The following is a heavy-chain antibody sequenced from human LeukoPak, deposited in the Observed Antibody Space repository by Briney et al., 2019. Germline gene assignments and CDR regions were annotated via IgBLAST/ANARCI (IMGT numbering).Heavy chain of an antibody. CDR1: GGSISSYY. V-gene: IGHV4-4*07. Sequence: MASETLSLTCTVSGGSISSYYWGWVRQPAGKGLEWIGRIYTSGSTNYNPSLKSRVTMSVDTSKNQFSLKLSSVTAADTAVYYCARGRIAVAGLVFDYWGQGTLVTVSS. D-gene: IGHD6-19*01. J-gene: IGHJ4*02. CDR3: ARGRIAVAGLVFDY. CDR2: IYTSGST.